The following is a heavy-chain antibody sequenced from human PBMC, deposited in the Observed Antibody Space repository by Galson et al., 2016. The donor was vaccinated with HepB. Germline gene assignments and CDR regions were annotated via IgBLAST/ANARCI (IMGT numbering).Heavy chain of an antibody. D-gene: IGHD7-27*01. V-gene: IGHV6-1*01. CDR3: TGVKELGRGFHS. CDR2: TYYRSKWFY. Sequence: FAISGDSVSSNNAGWNWIRQSPSRGLEWLGRTYYRSKWFYDYAESVKSRITIKPDTTKNQFSLQLNSVTVEDTAVYYCTGVKELGRGFHSWGQGTLVIVSS. CDR1: GDSVSSNNAG. J-gene: IGHJ4*02.